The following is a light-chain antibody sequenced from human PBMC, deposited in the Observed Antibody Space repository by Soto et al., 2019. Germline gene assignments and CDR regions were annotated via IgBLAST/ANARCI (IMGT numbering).Light chain of an antibody. CDR1: ESINNW. CDR2: GAS. CDR3: QQYKSYST. J-gene: IGKJ2*01. V-gene: IGKV1-5*01. Sequence: DIQMTQSPSTLSASVGDRVTITCRASESINNWLAWYQQKPGKAPKLLIHGASILESGVPSRFSSTVSGTEFTLTISSLQPDDFATYYCQQYKSYSTFGQGTKVEIK.